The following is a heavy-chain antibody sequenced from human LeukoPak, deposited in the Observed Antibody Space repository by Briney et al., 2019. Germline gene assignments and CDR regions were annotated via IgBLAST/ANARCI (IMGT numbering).Heavy chain of an antibody. CDR1: GYTFTSYD. CDR3: ARGRWLQLEDLDDDY. J-gene: IGHJ4*02. Sequence: ASVKVSCKASGYTFTSYDINWVRQATGQGLEWMGWMNPNSGNTGYAQKFQGRVTMTRNTSISTAYVELSSLRSEDTAVYYCARGRWLQLEDLDDDYWGQGTLVTVSS. D-gene: IGHD5-24*01. CDR2: MNPNSGNT. V-gene: IGHV1-8*01.